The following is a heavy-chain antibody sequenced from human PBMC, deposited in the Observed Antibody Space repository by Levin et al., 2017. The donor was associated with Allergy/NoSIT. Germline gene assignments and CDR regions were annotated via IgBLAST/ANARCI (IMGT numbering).Heavy chain of an antibody. CDR2: INPSGGTT. J-gene: IGHJ4*02. CDR3: ARDDSGGGNCDY. D-gene: IGHD2-15*01. Sequence: GESLKISCKASGYTFTSYYMHWVRQAPGQGLEWMGIINPSGGTTNYAQKSQGRVTMTRDTSTSTVYMELSSLRSEDTAVYYCARDDSGGGNCDYWGQGTLVTVSS. V-gene: IGHV1-46*01. CDR1: GYTFTSYY.